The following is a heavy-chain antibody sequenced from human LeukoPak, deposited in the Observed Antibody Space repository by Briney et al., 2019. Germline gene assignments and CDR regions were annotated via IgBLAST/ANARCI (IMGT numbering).Heavy chain of an antibody. J-gene: IGHJ2*01. CDR3: ARRSVVVPAATYWYFDL. D-gene: IGHD2-2*01. CDR1: GYSISSGYY. Sequence: PSETLSLTCAVFGYSISSGYYWGWIRQPPGKGLEWIGSIYHSGSTYYNPSLKSRVTISVDTSKNQFSLKLSSVTAADTAVYYCARRSVVVPAATYWYFDLWGRGTLVTVSS. CDR2: IYHSGST. V-gene: IGHV4-38-2*01.